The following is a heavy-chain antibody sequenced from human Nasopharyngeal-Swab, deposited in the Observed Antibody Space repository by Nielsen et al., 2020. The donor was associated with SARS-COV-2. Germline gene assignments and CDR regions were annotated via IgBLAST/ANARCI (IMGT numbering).Heavy chain of an antibody. V-gene: IGHV1-69*06. D-gene: IGHD3-22*01. CDR3: VRERTPRPPGIVVGLDAFDT. CDR1: GGTFSSYA. J-gene: IGHJ3*02. Sequence: SVKVSCKASGGTFSSYAISWVRQAPGQGLEWMGGIIPIFGTANYAQKFQGRVTITADKSTSTAYMELSSLRSEDTAVYYCVRERTPRPPGIVVGLDAFDTWGQGTMVTVSS. CDR2: IIPIFGTA.